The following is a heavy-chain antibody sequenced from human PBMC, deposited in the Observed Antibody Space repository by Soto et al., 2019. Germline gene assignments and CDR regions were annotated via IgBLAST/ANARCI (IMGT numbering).Heavy chain of an antibody. CDR3: ARDYRIAAYYYGMDV. Sequence: PGGSLRLSCAASGFTFSSYAMHWVRQAPGKGLEWVAVISYDGSNKYYADSVKGRFTISRDNSKNTLYLQMNSLRAEDTAVYYCARDYRIAAYYYGMDVWGQGTTVTVSS. J-gene: IGHJ6*02. D-gene: IGHD2-15*01. V-gene: IGHV3-30-3*01. CDR1: GFTFSSYA. CDR2: ISYDGSNK.